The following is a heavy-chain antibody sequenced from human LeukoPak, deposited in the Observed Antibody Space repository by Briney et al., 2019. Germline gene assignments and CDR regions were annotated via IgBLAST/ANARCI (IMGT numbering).Heavy chain of an antibody. Sequence: GGPLRLSCEASGFIVSSNYMSWVRQAPGKGLEWVSVIYRGGSTYYADSVEGRFTISRDNSKNTLYLQMNSLRAEDTAVYYCARNEDYFDYWGQGTLVTVFS. V-gene: IGHV3-53*01. J-gene: IGHJ4*02. CDR1: GFIVSSNY. CDR2: IYRGGST. CDR3: ARNEDYFDY.